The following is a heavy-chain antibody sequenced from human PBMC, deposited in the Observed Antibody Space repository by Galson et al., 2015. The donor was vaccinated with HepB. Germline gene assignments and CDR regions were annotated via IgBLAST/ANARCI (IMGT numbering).Heavy chain of an antibody. CDR2: IYYSGST. CDR3: ARPGGGRFSIAAAGRHGFDP. V-gene: IGHV4-39*01. CDR1: GGSISSSSYY. J-gene: IGHJ5*02. D-gene: IGHD6-13*01. Sequence: ETLSLTCTVSGGSISSSSYYWGWIRQPPGKGLEWIGSIYYSGSTYYNPSLKSRVTISVDTSKNQFSLKLSSVTAADTAVYYCARPGGGRFSIAAAGRHGFDPWGQGTLVTVSS.